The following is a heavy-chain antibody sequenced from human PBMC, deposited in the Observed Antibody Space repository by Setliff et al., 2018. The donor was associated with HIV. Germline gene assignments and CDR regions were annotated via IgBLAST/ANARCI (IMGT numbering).Heavy chain of an antibody. CDR2: IYYSGNT. J-gene: IGHJ4*02. V-gene: IGHV4-31*03. CDR1: GASINSGSYY. Sequence: SETLSLTCSVSGASINSGSYYWTWIRQHPGKGPEWIGYIYYSGNTNYNPSLKSRLTMSVDTSKSQFSLRLESMTAADTAMYYCARVSTAVTAAPLDYWSQGTLGTVSS. D-gene: IGHD4-17*01. CDR3: ARVSTAVTAAPLDY.